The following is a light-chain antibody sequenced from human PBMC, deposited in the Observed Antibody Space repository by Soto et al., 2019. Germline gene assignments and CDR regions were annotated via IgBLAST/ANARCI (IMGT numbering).Light chain of an antibody. Sequence: EIVLTQSPGTLSLSPGERATLSCRASQSVSSAYLAWYQQIPGQAPRLLIYAASSRAPGIPDRFSGSGSGTDFTLTISGLEPEDVAVYYCQQSGSSFYTFGQGTKLEIK. V-gene: IGKV3-20*01. J-gene: IGKJ2*01. CDR1: QSVSSAY. CDR3: QQSGSSFYT. CDR2: AAS.